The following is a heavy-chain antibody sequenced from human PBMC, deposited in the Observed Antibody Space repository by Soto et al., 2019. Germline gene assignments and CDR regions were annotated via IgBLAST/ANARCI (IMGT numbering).Heavy chain of an antibody. CDR2: ITTYNGNT. CDR1: GYTLSSYG. J-gene: IGHJ4*02. Sequence: QVHLVQSGAEVKKPGASVKVSCKASGYTLSSYGISWVRQAPGQGLEWMGRITTYNGNTNYAQKPQGRVTMTTDLSTNTAFMELRSLRYDDTAVYYCARDWGELYLDYWGQGTLVTVSS. V-gene: IGHV1-18*01. CDR3: ARDWGELYLDY. D-gene: IGHD3-10*01.